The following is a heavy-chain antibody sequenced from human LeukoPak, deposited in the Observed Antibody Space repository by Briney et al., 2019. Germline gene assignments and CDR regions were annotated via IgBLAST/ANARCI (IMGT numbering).Heavy chain of an antibody. Sequence: GGSLRLSCAASGFTVISNYMSWVRQAPGKGLEWVSVIYSGGSTYYADSVKGRFTISRDNSKNTLYLQMNSLRAEDTAVYYCARVSGSYPVGAFDIWGQGTMVTVSS. CDR2: IYSGGST. J-gene: IGHJ3*02. D-gene: IGHD1-26*01. V-gene: IGHV3-66*01. CDR1: GFTVISNY. CDR3: ARVSGSYPVGAFDI.